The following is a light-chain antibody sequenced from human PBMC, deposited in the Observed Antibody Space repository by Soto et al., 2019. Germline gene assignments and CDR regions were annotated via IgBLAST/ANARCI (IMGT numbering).Light chain of an antibody. J-gene: IGKJ2*01. CDR3: QQYNSYSRYA. V-gene: IGKV1-5*03. CDR1: QSVSIW. Sequence: DIPMTQAPSTLSASVGDRVTITCRTSQSVSIWLAWYQHKPGKAPKLLIYKASNLQSGVPSRFSGSGSGTEFTLTISSLQPDDVATYYCQQYNSYSRYAFGQGTKLEIK. CDR2: KAS.